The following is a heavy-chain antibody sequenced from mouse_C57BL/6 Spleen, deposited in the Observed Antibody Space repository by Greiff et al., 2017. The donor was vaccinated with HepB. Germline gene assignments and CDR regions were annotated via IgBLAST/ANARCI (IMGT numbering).Heavy chain of an antibody. Sequence: DVKLVESGGGLVKPGGSLKLSCAASGFTFSSYAMSWVRQTPEKRLEWVATISDGGSYTYYPDNVKGRFTISRDNAKNNLYLQMSHLKSEDTAMYYCARDRKVTGGFAYWGQGTLVTVSA. D-gene: IGHD2-2*01. V-gene: IGHV5-4*01. CDR3: ARDRKVTGGFAY. CDR2: ISDGGSYT. J-gene: IGHJ3*01. CDR1: GFTFSSYA.